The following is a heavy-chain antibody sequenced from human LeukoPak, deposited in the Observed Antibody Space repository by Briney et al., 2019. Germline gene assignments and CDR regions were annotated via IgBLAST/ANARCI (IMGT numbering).Heavy chain of an antibody. J-gene: IGHJ6*03. CDR2: ISYDGSNK. D-gene: IGHD3-22*01. CDR3: AKGSKAVVFTRDHYMDV. Sequence: GGSLRLSCAASGFTFSSYAMHWVRQAPGKGLEWVAVISYDGSNKYYADSVKGRFTISRDNSKSTLYLQMNSLRAEDTAVYYCAKGSKAVVFTRDHYMDVWGKGTTVTFSS. CDR1: GFTFSSYA. V-gene: IGHV3-30*04.